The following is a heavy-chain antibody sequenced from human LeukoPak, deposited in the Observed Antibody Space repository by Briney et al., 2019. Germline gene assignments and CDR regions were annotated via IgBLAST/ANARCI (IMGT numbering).Heavy chain of an antibody. Sequence: GGSLRLSCEASGFTFSSNHMSWVRQAPGKGLEWVSIIYSGGSTYYADSVKGRLTISRDNSKNTLYLQMNSLRAEDTAVYYCAGDDWNARLDYWGQGTLVTASS. CDR2: IYSGGST. CDR1: GFTFSSNH. J-gene: IGHJ4*02. V-gene: IGHV3-53*03. D-gene: IGHD1-1*01. CDR3: AGDDWNARLDY.